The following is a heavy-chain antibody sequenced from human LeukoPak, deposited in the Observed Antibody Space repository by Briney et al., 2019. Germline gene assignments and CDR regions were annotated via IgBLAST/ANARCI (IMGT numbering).Heavy chain of an antibody. V-gene: IGHV7-4-1*02. CDR3: ARGAKRRWLQLEGQGTAFDY. D-gene: IGHD5-24*01. J-gene: IGHJ4*02. Sequence: GASVKVSCKASGYTFTSYAMNWVRQAPGQGLEWMGWINTNTGNPTYAQGFTGRFVFSLDTSVSTAYLQISSLKAEDTAVYYCARGAKRRWLQLEGQGTAFDYWGQGTLVTVSS. CDR2: INTNTGNP. CDR1: GYTFTSYA.